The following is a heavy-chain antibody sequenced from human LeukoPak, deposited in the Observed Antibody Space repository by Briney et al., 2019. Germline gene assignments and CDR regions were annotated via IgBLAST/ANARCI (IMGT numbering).Heavy chain of an antibody. CDR1: GYTFIGYY. Sequence: ASVKVSCKASGYTFIGYYMHWVRQAPGQGLGWMGWINPNSGGTNYAQKFQGRVTMTRDTSISTAYMELSRLRSDDTAVYYCARAARRAYYYMDVWGKGTTVTVSS. J-gene: IGHJ6*03. CDR2: INPNSGGT. V-gene: IGHV1-2*02. CDR3: ARAARRAYYYMDV. D-gene: IGHD6-6*01.